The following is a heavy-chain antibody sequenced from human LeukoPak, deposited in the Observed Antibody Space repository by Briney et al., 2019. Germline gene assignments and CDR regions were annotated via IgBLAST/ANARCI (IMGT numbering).Heavy chain of an antibody. D-gene: IGHD3-9*01. Sequence: GGSLRLSCAASGFTFSSYAMSWVRQAPGKGLEWVSAISGSGGSPYYADSVKGRFTISRDNSKNTLYLQINSLRAGDTAVYYCAKDINDILTGYYYYWGQGTLVTVSS. CDR1: GFTFSSYA. CDR3: AKDINDILTGYYYY. CDR2: ISGSGGSP. V-gene: IGHV3-23*01. J-gene: IGHJ4*02.